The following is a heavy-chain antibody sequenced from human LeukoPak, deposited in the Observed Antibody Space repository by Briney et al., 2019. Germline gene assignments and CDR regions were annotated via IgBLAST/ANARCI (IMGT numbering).Heavy chain of an antibody. CDR2: ISSSTSAI. CDR1: GFTFSSYS. CDR3: AVIAVAGFDY. V-gene: IGHV3-48*01. J-gene: IGHJ4*02. Sequence: GGSLRLSCAVSGFTFSSYSMNWVRQAPGKGLEWISYISSSTSAIYYADSVKGRFTISRDNAKNSLYLQMNSLRAEDTAVYYCAVIAVAGFDYWGQGTLVTVSS. D-gene: IGHD6-19*01.